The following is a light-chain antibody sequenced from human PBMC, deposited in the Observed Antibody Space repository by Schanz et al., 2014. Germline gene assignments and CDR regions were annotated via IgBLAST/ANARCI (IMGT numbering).Light chain of an antibody. J-gene: IGLJ3*02. CDR3: NSFTSSHTHV. V-gene: IGLV2-14*01. CDR1: SSDVGDYNY. CDR2: DVS. Sequence: QSVLTQPAAVSGSPGQSITISCTGTSSDVGDYNYVSWYQQHPGKAPKLMIYDVSHRPSGVSNRFSGSKSGNTASLTISGLQAEDEADYYCNSFTSSHTHVFGGGNKLTVL.